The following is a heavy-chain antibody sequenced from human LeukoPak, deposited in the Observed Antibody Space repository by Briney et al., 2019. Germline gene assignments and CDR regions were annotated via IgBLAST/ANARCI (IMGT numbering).Heavy chain of an antibody. CDR3: ARGPWDIVVVPAAYFDY. CDR1: GFTFSSYA. D-gene: IGHD2-2*01. Sequence: GGSLRLSCAASGFTFSSYAMTWVRQAPGKGLEWVSAISGSGGSTYYADSVKGRFTISRDNSKNTLYLQMNSLRAEDTAVYYCARGPWDIVVVPAAYFDYWGQGTLVTVSS. V-gene: IGHV3-23*01. CDR2: ISGSGGST. J-gene: IGHJ4*02.